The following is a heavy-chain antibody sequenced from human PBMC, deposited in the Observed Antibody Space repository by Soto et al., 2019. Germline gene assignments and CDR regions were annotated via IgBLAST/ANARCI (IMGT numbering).Heavy chain of an antibody. V-gene: IGHV3-23*01. CDR2: ISGSGGST. Sequence: EVQLLESGGGLVQPGGSLRLSCAASGFTFSSYAMSWVRQAPGKGLEWVSAISGSGGSTYYADSVKGRFTISRDNSKNTLYLQMNSLGAEDTAVYYCAKDRRYYSCFDYWGQGTLVTVSS. D-gene: IGHD3-10*01. CDR1: GFTFSSYA. J-gene: IGHJ4*02. CDR3: AKDRRYYSCFDY.